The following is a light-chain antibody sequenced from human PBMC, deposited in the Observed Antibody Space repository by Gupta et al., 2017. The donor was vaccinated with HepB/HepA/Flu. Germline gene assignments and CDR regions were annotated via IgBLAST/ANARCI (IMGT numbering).Light chain of an antibody. V-gene: IGKV3-11*01. CDR2: DAS. J-gene: IGKJ5*01. CDR3: QQRSSWPSIT. Sequence: EIVLTQSPATLSLSPGERATLSCRASQSVSSYLAWYQQKPGQAPRLLIYDASNRATGIPARFSGSGSGTDLTLTSSIREPEDFAVYYCQQRSSWPSITFGQGTRLEIK. CDR1: QSVSSY.